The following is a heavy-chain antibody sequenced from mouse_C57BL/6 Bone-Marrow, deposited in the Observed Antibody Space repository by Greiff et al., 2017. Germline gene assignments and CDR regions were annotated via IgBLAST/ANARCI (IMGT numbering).Heavy chain of an antibody. J-gene: IGHJ2*01. Sequence: QVQLQQSGAELVRPGASVTLSCKASGYTFTDYEMHWVKQTPVHGLEWIGAIDPETGGTAYNQKFTGKAILTADKSSSTAYMELRSLTSADSAVYCWTRGGGSSIDYWGQGTTLTVSA. CDR2: IDPETGGT. D-gene: IGHD1-1*01. V-gene: IGHV1-15*01. CDR1: GYTFTDYE. CDR3: TRGGGSSIDY.